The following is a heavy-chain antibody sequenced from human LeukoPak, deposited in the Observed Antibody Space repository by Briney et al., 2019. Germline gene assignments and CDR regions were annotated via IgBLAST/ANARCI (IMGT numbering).Heavy chain of an antibody. J-gene: IGHJ4*02. V-gene: IGHV4-61*01. Sequence: QVQLQESGPRLVKPSETLSRTCTVSGGSVNSGTYYWSWIRQPPGKGLEWIGYISYSGSTNYNPSLKSRVTISVDTSKNQFSLKLSSVTAADTAVYYCARGGRWLQFNYWGQGTLVTVSS. CDR1: GGSVNSGTYY. CDR3: ARGGRWLQFNY. CDR2: ISYSGST. D-gene: IGHD5-24*01.